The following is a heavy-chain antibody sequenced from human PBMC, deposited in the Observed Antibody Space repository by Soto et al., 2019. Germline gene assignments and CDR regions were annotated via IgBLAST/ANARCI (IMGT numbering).Heavy chain of an antibody. CDR2: IYYSGST. Sequence: SETLSLTCSVSGSSMTTYYWHWIRQPPGKGLEWIGYIYYSGSTNYNPSLKSRVTISVDTSKNQFSLKLSSVTAADTAVYYCAREGDCTNGVCYLGFDYWGQGTLVTVSS. V-gene: IGHV4-59*01. J-gene: IGHJ4*02. D-gene: IGHD2-8*01. CDR3: AREGDCTNGVCYLGFDY. CDR1: GSSMTTYY.